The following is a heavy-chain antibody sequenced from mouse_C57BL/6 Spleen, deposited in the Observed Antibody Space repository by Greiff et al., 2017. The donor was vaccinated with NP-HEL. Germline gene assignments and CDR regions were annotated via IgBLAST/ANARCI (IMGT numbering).Heavy chain of an antibody. J-gene: IGHJ4*01. CDR1: GYTFTDYN. Sequence: VQLKESGPELVKPGASVKIPCKASGYTFTDYNMDWVKQSHGKSLEWIGDINPNNGGTIYNQKFKGKATLTVDKSSSTAYMELRSLTSEDTAVYYCARPSTGTTAMDYWGQGTSVTVSS. V-gene: IGHV1-18*01. CDR3: ARPSTGTTAMDY. D-gene: IGHD4-1*01. CDR2: INPNNGGT.